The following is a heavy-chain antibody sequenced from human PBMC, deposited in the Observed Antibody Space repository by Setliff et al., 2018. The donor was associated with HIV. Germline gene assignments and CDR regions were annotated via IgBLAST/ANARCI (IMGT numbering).Heavy chain of an antibody. D-gene: IGHD3-3*01. CDR3: ARGATYYNFWTSPPPIDY. CDR2: IVPNVGVV. J-gene: IGHJ4*02. CDR1: GGTFSGYA. V-gene: IGHV1-69*04. Sequence: ASVKVSCKASGGTFSGYAINWVRQAPGQGLEWLGNIVPNVGVVYYAQRFQGRVTITTVQSTSTAYLELSSLRSEDMGLYYCARGATYYNFWTSPPPIDYWGQGTPVTVSS.